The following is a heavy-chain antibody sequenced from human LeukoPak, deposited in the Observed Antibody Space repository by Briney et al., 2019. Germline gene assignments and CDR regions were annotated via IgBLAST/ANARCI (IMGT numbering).Heavy chain of an antibody. CDR3: AREYGDLDY. CDR1: GGSISGYY. Sequence: PSEILSLTCTVSGGSISGYYWSWVRQPAGKGLEWIGRIYSSGSANYNPSLKSRVTMSVDTSNNQFSLKLTSVSAADTAVYYCAREYGDLDYWGQGTLVTVSS. CDR2: IYSSGSA. D-gene: IGHD4-17*01. V-gene: IGHV4-4*07. J-gene: IGHJ4*02.